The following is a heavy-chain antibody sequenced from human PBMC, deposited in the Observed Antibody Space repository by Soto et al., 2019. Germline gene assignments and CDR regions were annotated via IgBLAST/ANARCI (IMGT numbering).Heavy chain of an antibody. D-gene: IGHD3-3*01. J-gene: IGHJ4*02. CDR1: GGTFSSYA. CDR3: ARELNTMGIGTYYFDY. Sequence: QVQLVQSGAEVKKPGSSVKVSCKASGGTFSSYAISWVRQAPGQGLEWMGGIIPIFGTANYAQKFQGRVTITADESTSTAYMELSSLRSEDTAVYYCARELNTMGIGTYYFDYWGQGTLVTVSS. V-gene: IGHV1-69*01. CDR2: IIPIFGTA.